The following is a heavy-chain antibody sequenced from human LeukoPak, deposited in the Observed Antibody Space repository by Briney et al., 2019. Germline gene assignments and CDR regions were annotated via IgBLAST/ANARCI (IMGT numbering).Heavy chain of an antibody. V-gene: IGHV4-39*07. CDR3: ARANYWYYYMDV. CDR1: GGSISSSSYY. Sequence: SETLSLTCTVSGGSISSSSYYWGWIRQPPGKGLEWIGSIYYSGSTYYNPSLKSRVTISVDTSKNQFSLNLSSVTAADTALYYCARANYWYYYMDVWGKGTTVTVSS. J-gene: IGHJ6*03. D-gene: IGHD2-8*02. CDR2: IYYSGST.